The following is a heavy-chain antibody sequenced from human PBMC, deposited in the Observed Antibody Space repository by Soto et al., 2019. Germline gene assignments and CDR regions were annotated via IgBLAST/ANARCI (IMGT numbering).Heavy chain of an antibody. CDR3: ARDQPDSGWPYYYYYGMDV. J-gene: IGHJ6*02. V-gene: IGHV4-30-4*01. CDR1: GGSISSGGYY. D-gene: IGHD6-19*01. CDR2: IYYSGST. Sequence: SETLSLTCTVSGGSISSGGYYWSWIRQPPGKGMEWIGYIYYSGSTYYNPSLKSRVTITVDTSKNQFSLHLSSVTPADTAVYYCARDQPDSGWPYYYYYGMDVWGQGTTVTVSS.